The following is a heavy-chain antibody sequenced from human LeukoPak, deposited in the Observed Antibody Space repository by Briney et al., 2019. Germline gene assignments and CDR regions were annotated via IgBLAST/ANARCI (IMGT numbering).Heavy chain of an antibody. V-gene: IGHV3-53*01. CDR3: AREVGGGATNYFDY. CDR1: GFTVSSNY. CDR2: IYSADSA. Sequence: QPGGSLRLSCVASGFTVSSNYMSWVRQAPGKGLEWVSVIYSADSAYYADSVRGRFTISRDNSKNTLYLQMNSLRADDTAVYYCAREVGGGATNYFDYWGQGTLVTVSS. J-gene: IGHJ4*02. D-gene: IGHD1-26*01.